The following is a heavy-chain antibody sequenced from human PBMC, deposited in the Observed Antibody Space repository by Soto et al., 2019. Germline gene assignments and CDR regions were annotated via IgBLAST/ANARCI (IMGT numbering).Heavy chain of an antibody. J-gene: IGHJ2*01. V-gene: IGHV4-31*03. CDR3: ARDGRGRGIAVAGRFWYFDL. CDR1: GASFSSGGYY. D-gene: IGHD6-19*01. Sequence: QVQLQESGPGLVKPSQTLSLTCTVSGASFSSGGYYWNWIRQHPGKGLEWIGYIYYSGSTYYNPSLKSRVTISVDTSKNEFSLKLSSVTAADTAVYYCARDGRGRGIAVAGRFWYFDLWGRGTLVTVSS. CDR2: IYYSGST.